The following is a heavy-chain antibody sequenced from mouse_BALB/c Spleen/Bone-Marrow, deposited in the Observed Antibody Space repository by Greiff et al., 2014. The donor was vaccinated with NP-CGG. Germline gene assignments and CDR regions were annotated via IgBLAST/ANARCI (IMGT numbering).Heavy chain of an antibody. D-gene: IGHD2-1*01. CDR1: GFTLSSFG. V-gene: IGHV5-17*02. Sequence: EVQRVESGGGLVQPGGSRKLSCAASGFTLSSFGMHWVRQAPEKGLEWVAYISSGSSTIYYADTVKGRFTISRDNPKNTLFLQMTSLRSEDTAMYYCARYGNYFYAMDYWGQGTSVTVSS. CDR3: ARYGNYFYAMDY. J-gene: IGHJ4*01. CDR2: ISSGSSTI.